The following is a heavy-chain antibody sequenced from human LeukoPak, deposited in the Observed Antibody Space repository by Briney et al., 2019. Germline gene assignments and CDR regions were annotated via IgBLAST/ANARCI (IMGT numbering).Heavy chain of an antibody. D-gene: IGHD6-13*01. CDR2: SSAYNGKT. CDR3: ARDGTSSWYVY. V-gene: IGHV1-18*01. J-gene: IGHJ4*02. CDR1: GYTFTTYG. Sequence: GASVKVSCKASGYTFTTYGISWVRQAPGQGLELMGWSSAYNGKTTYAQKFQGRVTMTTDTSTTTAYMELRSLRSDDTAVYYCARDGTSSWYVYWGQGTLVTVSS.